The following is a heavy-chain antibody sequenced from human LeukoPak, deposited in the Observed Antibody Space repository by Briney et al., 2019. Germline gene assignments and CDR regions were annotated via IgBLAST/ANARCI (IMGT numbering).Heavy chain of an antibody. CDR1: GGSFSGYY. J-gene: IGHJ3*02. Sequence: PSETLSLTCAVYGGSFSGYYWSWIRQPPGKGLEWIGEINHSGSTNYNPSLKSRVTISVDTSKNQFSLKLSSVTAADTAVYYCARPPSWYRGKNAFDIWGQGTMVTVSS. CDR3: ARPPSWYRGKNAFDI. V-gene: IGHV4-34*01. CDR2: INHSGST. D-gene: IGHD6-13*01.